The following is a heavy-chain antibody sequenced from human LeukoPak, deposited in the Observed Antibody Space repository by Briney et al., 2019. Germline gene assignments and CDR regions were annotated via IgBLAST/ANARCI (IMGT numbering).Heavy chain of an antibody. Sequence: ASMKVSCRASGYTFTSYYMHWVRQAPGQGLEWMGIINPSGGSTSYAQKFQGRVTMTRDTSTSTVYMELSSLRSEDTAVYYCARDEEGWFGESYGMDVWGQGTTVTVSS. D-gene: IGHD3-10*01. CDR1: GYTFTSYY. CDR2: INPSGGST. V-gene: IGHV1-46*01. CDR3: ARDEEGWFGESYGMDV. J-gene: IGHJ6*02.